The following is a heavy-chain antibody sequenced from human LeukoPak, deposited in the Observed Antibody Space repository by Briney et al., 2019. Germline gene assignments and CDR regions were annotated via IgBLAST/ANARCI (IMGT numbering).Heavy chain of an antibody. CDR1: GFTFSSYG. CDR2: ISYDGSNK. CDR3: AKDSVDTAIRY. V-gene: IGHV3-30*18. J-gene: IGHJ4*02. Sequence: PGGSLRLSCAASGFTFSSYGMHWVRQAPGKGLEWVAVISYDGSNKYYADSVKGRFTISRDNSKNTLYLQMNSLRAEDTAVYYCAKDSVDTAIRYWGQGTLDTVSS. D-gene: IGHD5-18*01.